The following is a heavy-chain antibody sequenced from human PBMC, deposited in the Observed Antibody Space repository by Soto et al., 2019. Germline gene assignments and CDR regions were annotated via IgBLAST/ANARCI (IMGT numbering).Heavy chain of an antibody. CDR1: GYTFTGYY. Sequence: ASVKVSCKASGYTFTGYYMHWVRQAPGQGLEWMGWINPNSGGTNYAQKFQGWVTMTRDTSISTAYMELSRLRSDDTAVYYCARGGRYYYDSSGYPNDYWGQGTLVTVSS. CDR2: INPNSGGT. J-gene: IGHJ4*02. CDR3: ARGGRYYYDSSGYPNDY. V-gene: IGHV1-2*04. D-gene: IGHD3-22*01.